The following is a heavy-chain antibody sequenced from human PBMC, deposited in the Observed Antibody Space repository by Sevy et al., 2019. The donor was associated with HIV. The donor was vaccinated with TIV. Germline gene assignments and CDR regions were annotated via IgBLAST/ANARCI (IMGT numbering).Heavy chain of an antibody. J-gene: IGHJ2*01. Sequence: GGSLRLSCAASKFTFSDYYMSWIRQAPGKGLEWVSYISNSGSTIYYADSVKGRFTISRDNAQSSMYLQMNRLRAEGKAVYYCAREGDLRYFDFWGRGTLVTVSS. CDR3: AREGDLRYFDF. D-gene: IGHD3-10*01. CDR2: ISNSGSTI. V-gene: IGHV3-11*01. CDR1: KFTFSDYY.